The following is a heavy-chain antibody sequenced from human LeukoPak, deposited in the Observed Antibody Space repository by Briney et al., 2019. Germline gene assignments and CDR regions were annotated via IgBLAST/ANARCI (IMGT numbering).Heavy chain of an antibody. CDR3: ASYCSGGSCSRGNWFDP. CDR2: IYYSGST. J-gene: IGHJ5*02. V-gene: IGHV4-30-4*01. Sequence: SETLSLTCTVSGGSISRGDYYWSWIRQPPGKGLEWIGYIYYSGSTYYNPSLKSRVTISVDTSKNQFSLKLSSVTAADTAVYYCASYCSGGSCSRGNWFDPWGQGTLVTVSS. D-gene: IGHD2-15*01. CDR1: GGSISRGDYY.